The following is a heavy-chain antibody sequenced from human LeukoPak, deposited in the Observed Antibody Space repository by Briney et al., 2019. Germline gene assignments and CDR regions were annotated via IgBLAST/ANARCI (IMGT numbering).Heavy chain of an antibody. J-gene: IGHJ4*02. V-gene: IGHV1-46*01. D-gene: IGHD2-15*01. CDR3: ARAPGGGYLFDY. CDR1: GYTFTSYY. CDR2: INPSGGST. Sequence: GASVKVSCKASGYTFTSYYMHWVRQAPGQGLEWMGVINPSGGSTSYAQKFQGRVTMTRDTSTSTVYMELSSLRSEDTAVYYCARAPGGGYLFDYWGQGTLVTVSS.